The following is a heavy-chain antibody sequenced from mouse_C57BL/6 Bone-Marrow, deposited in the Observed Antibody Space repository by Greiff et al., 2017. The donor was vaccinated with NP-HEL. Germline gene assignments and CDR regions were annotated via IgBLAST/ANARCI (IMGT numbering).Heavy chain of an antibody. CDR2: IYPGDGDT. J-gene: IGHJ3*01. CDR3: ARSVFAY. V-gene: IGHV1-82*01. Sequence: QVQLQQSGPELVKPGASVKISCKASGYAFSSSWMNWVKQRPGKGLEWIGRIYPGDGDTNYNGKFKGKAKLTADKSSSTAYMQLSSLTSEDSAVYFCARSVFAYWGQGTLVTVSA. CDR1: GYAFSSSW.